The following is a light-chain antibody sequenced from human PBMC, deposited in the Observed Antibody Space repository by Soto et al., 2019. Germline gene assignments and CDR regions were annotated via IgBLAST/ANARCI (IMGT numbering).Light chain of an antibody. Sequence: DIQRTQSPSTLSASVGDRVTIACRTSQSIGRLLALYRQKPGKAPELLLYDASNLDTGVPSRFSGSGSGTEFTLAINSLQPDDFAIYSCQQYSSYPLTFAGGTKVEFK. V-gene: IGKV1-5*01. CDR1: QSIGRL. CDR3: QQYSSYPLT. J-gene: IGKJ4*01. CDR2: DAS.